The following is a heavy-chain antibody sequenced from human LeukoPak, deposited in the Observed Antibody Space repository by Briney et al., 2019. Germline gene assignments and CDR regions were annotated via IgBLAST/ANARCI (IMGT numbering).Heavy chain of an antibody. J-gene: IGHJ4*02. CDR1: GGSVRTSSYY. Sequence: SETLSLTCTVSGGSVRTSSYYWGWIRQPPGKGVEWIGSIYYSGSTYYNPSLKSRVTISLDTSKNQFSLKLNSVTAADTAVYYFARRPSIFGVVVTYYLDYWGQGTLVTVSS. V-gene: IGHV4-39*01. CDR2: IYYSGST. D-gene: IGHD3-3*01. CDR3: ARRPSIFGVVVTYYLDY.